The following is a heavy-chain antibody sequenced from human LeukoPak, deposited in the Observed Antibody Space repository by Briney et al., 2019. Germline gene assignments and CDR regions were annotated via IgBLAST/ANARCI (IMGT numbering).Heavy chain of an antibody. CDR2: ISSSSSYI. J-gene: IGHJ5*02. CDR1: GFTFRSYS. CDR3: ARVSRSGSSWYWFDL. D-gene: IGHD6-13*01. Sequence: PGGSLRLSCAASGFTFRSYSMNWVRQAPGKGLEWVSSISSSSSYIYYADSVKGRFTISRDNAKNSLYLQMNSLRAEDTAVYYCARVSRSGSSWYWFDLWGQGTLVTVSS. V-gene: IGHV3-21*01.